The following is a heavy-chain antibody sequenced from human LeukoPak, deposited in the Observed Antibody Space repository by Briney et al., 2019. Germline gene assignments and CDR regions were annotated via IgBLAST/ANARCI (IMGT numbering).Heavy chain of an antibody. Sequence: SGPTLVKPIQTLTLTCTFSGFSLSTSGVGVGWIRQPPGKALEWLALIYWDDDKRYSPSLKSRLTITKDTSKNQVVHTMTNMDPVDTATYYCARTLVDYVWGSYRYTGFDYWGQGTLVTVSS. CDR2: IYWDDDK. J-gene: IGHJ4*02. CDR3: ARTLVDYVWGSYRYTGFDY. CDR1: GFSLSTSGVG. V-gene: IGHV2-5*02. D-gene: IGHD3-16*02.